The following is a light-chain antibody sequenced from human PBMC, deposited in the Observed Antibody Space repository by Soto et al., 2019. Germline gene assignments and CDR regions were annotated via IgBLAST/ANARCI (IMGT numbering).Light chain of an antibody. Sequence: QFALTQPASVSGSPGQSITISCTGTSSDIGDYNYVSWYQQYPGKVPKLVIYDVSHRPSGVSNRFSGSKSGNTASLTISGLPDEDEADYYCSSSTTTTSLVVFGGGTKLTVL. CDR2: DVS. V-gene: IGLV2-14*01. J-gene: IGLJ3*02. CDR1: SSDIGDYNY. CDR3: SSSTTTTSLVV.